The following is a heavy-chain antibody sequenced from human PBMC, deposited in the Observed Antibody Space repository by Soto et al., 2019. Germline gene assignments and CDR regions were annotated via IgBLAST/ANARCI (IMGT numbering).Heavy chain of an antibody. CDR2: ISNDGRGK. V-gene: IGHV3-30*04. CDR3: ARDQCFGGGRSCYYFDF. J-gene: IGHJ4*02. CDR1: GFTFTTYA. Sequence: VGSLRLSCAASGFTFTTYAIHWVRQAPGKGLEWVAVISNDGRGKYYADSVKGRFTISRDNSKNTLYLQMNSLRSDDTAVYYCARDQCFGGGRSCYYFDFWGQGTLVTVSS. D-gene: IGHD2-15*01.